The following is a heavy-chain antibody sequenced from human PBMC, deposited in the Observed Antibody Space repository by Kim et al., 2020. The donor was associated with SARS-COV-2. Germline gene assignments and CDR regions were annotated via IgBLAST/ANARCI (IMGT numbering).Heavy chain of an antibody. J-gene: IGHJ6*02. Sequence: ASVKVSCKASGYTFTSYGISWVRQAPGQGLEWMGWISAYNGNTNYAQKLQGRVTMTTDTSTSTAYMELRSLRSDDTAVYYCARDPDFVVPDYYYGMDVWGQGTTVTVSS. D-gene: IGHD2-15*01. CDR2: ISAYNGNT. CDR1: GYTFTSYG. CDR3: ARDPDFVVPDYYYGMDV. V-gene: IGHV1-18*04.